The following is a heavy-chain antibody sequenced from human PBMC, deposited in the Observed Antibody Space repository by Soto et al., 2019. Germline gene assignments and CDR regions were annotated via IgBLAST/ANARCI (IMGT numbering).Heavy chain of an antibody. Sequence: VASVKVSCKASGGTFSSYAISWVRQAPGQGLEWMGGIIPIFGTANYAQKFQGRVTITADESTSTAYMELSSLRSEDTAVYYCARRPAIAVAGAVYGMDVWGQGTTVTVSS. CDR2: IIPIFGTA. CDR1: GGTFSSYA. CDR3: ARRPAIAVAGAVYGMDV. V-gene: IGHV1-69*13. D-gene: IGHD6-19*01. J-gene: IGHJ6*02.